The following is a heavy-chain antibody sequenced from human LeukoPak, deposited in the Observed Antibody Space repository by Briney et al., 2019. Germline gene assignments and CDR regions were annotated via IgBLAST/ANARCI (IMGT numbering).Heavy chain of an antibody. CDR1: GGSINSGDYS. V-gene: IGHV4-30-2*01. CDR2: IRPSGST. J-gene: IGHJ4*02. D-gene: IGHD1-1*01. CDR3: ARARLERPRENEGFDY. Sequence: SETLSLTCAVSGGSINSGDYSWNWIRQPPGRGLEWIGYIRPSGSTYYNPSLKSRVTISLDRSTDQFSLKLSSVTAADTAVYYCARARLERPRENEGFDYWGQGTLVTVSS.